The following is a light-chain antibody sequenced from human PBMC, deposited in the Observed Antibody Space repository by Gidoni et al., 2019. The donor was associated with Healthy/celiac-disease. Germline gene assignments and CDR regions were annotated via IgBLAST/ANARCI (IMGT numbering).Light chain of an antibody. CDR3: QQYGSSPLYT. CDR1: QSVSSSY. CDR2: GAS. Sequence: EIVLPQSPGTLSLSPGERATLSCRASQSVSSSYLAWYQQKPGQAPRLHIYGASSRATGIPDRFSGSGSGTDFTLTISRLEPEDFAVYYCQQYGSSPLYTFGQGTKLEIK. V-gene: IGKV3-20*01. J-gene: IGKJ2*01.